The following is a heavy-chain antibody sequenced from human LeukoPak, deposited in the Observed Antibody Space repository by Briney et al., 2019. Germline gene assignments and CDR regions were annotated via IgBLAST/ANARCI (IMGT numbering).Heavy chain of an antibody. CDR1: GFTFSSYA. CDR3: ARAGVNGYDFPVDY. Sequence: PGGSLGLSCAASGFTFSSYAMHWVRQAPGKGLEYVSAISSNGGSTYYANSVKGRFTISRDNSKNTLYLQMGSLRAEDMAVYYCARAGVNGYDFPVDYWGQGTLVTVSS. CDR2: ISSNGGST. V-gene: IGHV3-64*01. D-gene: IGHD5-12*01. J-gene: IGHJ4*02.